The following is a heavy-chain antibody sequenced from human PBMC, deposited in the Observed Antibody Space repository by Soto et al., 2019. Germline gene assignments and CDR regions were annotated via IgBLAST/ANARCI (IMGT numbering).Heavy chain of an antibody. Sequence: ASVKVSCKASGYTFTSYGISWLRQVPGQGLEWMGWISAYNGNTNYAQKLQGRVTMTTDTSTSTAYMELRSLRSDDTAVYYCARDLGYSSSWYPGGNWFDPWGQGTLVTVSS. CDR1: GYTFTSYG. V-gene: IGHV1-18*01. CDR3: ARDLGYSSSWYPGGNWFDP. CDR2: ISAYNGNT. D-gene: IGHD6-13*01. J-gene: IGHJ5*02.